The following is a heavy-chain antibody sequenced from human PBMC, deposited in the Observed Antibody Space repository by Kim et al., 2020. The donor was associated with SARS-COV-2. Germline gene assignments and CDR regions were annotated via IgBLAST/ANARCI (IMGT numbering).Heavy chain of an antibody. CDR2: ISSSSSTI. CDR1: GFTFSSYS. Sequence: GGSLRLSCAASGFTFSSYSMNWVRQAPGKGLEWVSYISSSSSTIYYADSVKGRFTISRDNAKNSLYLQMNSLRDEDTAVYYCARDKGLRWRDFYYYGMDVWGQGTTVTVSS. D-gene: IGHD4-17*01. J-gene: IGHJ6*02. V-gene: IGHV3-48*02. CDR3: ARDKGLRWRDFYYYGMDV.